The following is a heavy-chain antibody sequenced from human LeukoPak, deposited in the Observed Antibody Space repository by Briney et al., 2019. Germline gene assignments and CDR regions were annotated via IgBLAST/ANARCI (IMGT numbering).Heavy chain of an antibody. CDR2: IYNSGNT. CDR3: ASSGSYSFHAFDI. V-gene: IGHV4-34*01. Sequence: PSETLSLTCAVYAGSFSGYYWGWIRQPPGKGLEWIGNIYNSGNTYYNPSLKGRVTKSLDTSKNQFSLTLTSVTAADTAVYYCASSGSYSFHAFDIWGQGTMVTVSS. CDR1: AGSFSGYY. J-gene: IGHJ3*02. D-gene: IGHD1-26*01.